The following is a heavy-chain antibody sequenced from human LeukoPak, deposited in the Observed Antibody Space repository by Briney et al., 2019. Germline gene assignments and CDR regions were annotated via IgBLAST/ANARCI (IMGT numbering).Heavy chain of an antibody. Sequence: GGSLRLSCAASGFTFFAHAMHWVRQATGKGLEWVAVISYDGSNKHYADSMTGRFTISRDNSKNTLYLQMNSLRVEDTAVYYSARESGWAYFDYWGQGSLVAVSS. CDR1: GFTFFAHA. D-gene: IGHD5-24*01. J-gene: IGHJ4*02. CDR2: ISYDGSNK. CDR3: ARESGWAYFDY. V-gene: IGHV3-30*04.